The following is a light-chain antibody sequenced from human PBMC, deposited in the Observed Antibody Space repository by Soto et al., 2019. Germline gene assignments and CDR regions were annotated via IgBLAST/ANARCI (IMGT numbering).Light chain of an antibody. V-gene: IGKV3-15*01. CDR1: HSVNSH. CDR2: GAS. J-gene: IGKJ5*01. Sequence: MMMTQSPATLSVSPGERVTLSCRTSHSVNSHVAWYQQKPGQAPRLLLYGASTRATGIPVRFSGSGFGTEFALTIRSLQSEDFAVYYCKLYKNWPLFGKGTPLEI. CDR3: KLYKNWPL.